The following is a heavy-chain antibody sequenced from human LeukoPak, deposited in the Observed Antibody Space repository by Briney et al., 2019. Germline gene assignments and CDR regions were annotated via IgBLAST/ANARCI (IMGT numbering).Heavy chain of an antibody. D-gene: IGHD2/OR15-2a*01. J-gene: IGHJ4*02. V-gene: IGHV4-30-2*01. CDR1: GGSIIVAAYS. CDR2: IYHTGRT. CDR3: ARANKGVVY. Sequence: SETLSLTCAVSGGSIIVAAYSWSWIRQPPGKGLEWIGYIYHTGRTYSNPSLKSRVTISVDRSKNQFSLNLSSVTAADTAVYYCARANKGVVYWGQGTLVTVSS.